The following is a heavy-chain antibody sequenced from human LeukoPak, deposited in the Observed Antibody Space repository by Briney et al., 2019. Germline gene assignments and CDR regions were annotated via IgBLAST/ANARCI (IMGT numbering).Heavy chain of an antibody. V-gene: IGHV3-7*03. Sequence: PGGSLRLSCAASGFTFSSYWMTWVRQAPGKGLEWVANINQDGGEKYYVDSVKGRFTISRDNAKNSLYLQMNSLRAEDTAVYYCARDVAWEQWLVPAPGDWFDPWGQGTLVTVSS. CDR1: GFTFSSYW. CDR2: INQDGGEK. D-gene: IGHD6-19*01. J-gene: IGHJ5*02. CDR3: ARDVAWEQWLVPAPGDWFDP.